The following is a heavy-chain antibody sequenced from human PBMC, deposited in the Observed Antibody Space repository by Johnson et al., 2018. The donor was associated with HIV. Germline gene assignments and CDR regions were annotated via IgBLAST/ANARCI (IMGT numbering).Heavy chain of an antibody. J-gene: IGHJ3*02. CDR3: ARPVTGTNIFDM. V-gene: IGHV3-74*03. Sequence: VQLVESGGGLVQPGGSLRLSCAASGFTFSSHWMNWVRQAPGKGLFWVARISVDVTDTAYADSVKGRFTITRDNAENTLYLQMNSLRAEDTAVYYCARPVTGTNIFDMWGQGTMVTVSS. D-gene: IGHD1-7*01. CDR2: ISVDVTDT. CDR1: GFTFSSHW.